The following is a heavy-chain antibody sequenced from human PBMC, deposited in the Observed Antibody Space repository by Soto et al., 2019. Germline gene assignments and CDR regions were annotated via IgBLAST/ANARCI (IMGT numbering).Heavy chain of an antibody. V-gene: IGHV1-69*12. D-gene: IGHD3-22*01. J-gene: IGHJ6*02. CDR3: ARGDATKIIVTTYYGLDV. CDR2: IIPVFGTP. Sequence: QVQVVQSGAEVKKPGSSVKVSCKASGGSFSNYGISWVRQAPGLGLEWMGGIIPVFGTPHYAQKFQDRVTITAYESTSTVYMEVSSLTSEDTAVYYCARGDATKIIVTTYYGLDVWGQGTTVTVSS. CDR1: GGSFSNYG.